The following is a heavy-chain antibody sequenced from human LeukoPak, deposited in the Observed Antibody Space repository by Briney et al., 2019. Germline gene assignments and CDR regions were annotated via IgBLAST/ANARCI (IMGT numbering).Heavy chain of an antibody. V-gene: IGHV4-39*01. CDR2: MFNGGNS. CDR3: ARLSLLRAVADY. Sequence: SETLSLTCTVSGGSISGSTYYWGWIRRPPGKGLECIAGMFNGGNSYYTPSLKSRATVSVDTSKNRFSLKLNSVTAADTAVYYCARLSLLRAVADYWGQGTLVTVSS. CDR1: GGSISGSTYY. J-gene: IGHJ4*02. D-gene: IGHD6-19*01.